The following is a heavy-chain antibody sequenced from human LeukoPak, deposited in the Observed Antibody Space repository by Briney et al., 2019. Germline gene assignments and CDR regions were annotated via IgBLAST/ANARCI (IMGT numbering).Heavy chain of an antibody. CDR1: GFTFTSYV. CDR3: ASPTIGFWSGYPPGWFDP. D-gene: IGHD3-3*01. Sequence: GASLRLSCAASGFTFTSYVMSWVRQAPGKGLEWVSAISASGGNTNHADSVEGRVTISTDNSKNTLFLQMNSLRAEDTAVYYCASPTIGFWSGYPPGWFDPWGRGTLVTVSS. V-gene: IGHV3-23*01. CDR2: ISASGGNT. J-gene: IGHJ5*02.